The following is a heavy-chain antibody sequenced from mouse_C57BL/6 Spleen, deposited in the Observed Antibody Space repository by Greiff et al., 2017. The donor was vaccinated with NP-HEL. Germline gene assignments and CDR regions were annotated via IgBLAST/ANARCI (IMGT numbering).Heavy chain of an antibody. J-gene: IGHJ1*03. Sequence: QVQLKESGPELVKPGASVKISCKASGYSFTSYYIHWVKQRPGQGLEWIGWIYPGSGNTKYNEKFKGKATLTADTSSSTAYMQLSSLTSEDSAVYYCAAGTRHFDVWGTGTTVTVSS. CDR2: IYPGSGNT. CDR1: GYSFTSYY. D-gene: IGHD4-1*01. V-gene: IGHV1-66*01. CDR3: AAGTRHFDV.